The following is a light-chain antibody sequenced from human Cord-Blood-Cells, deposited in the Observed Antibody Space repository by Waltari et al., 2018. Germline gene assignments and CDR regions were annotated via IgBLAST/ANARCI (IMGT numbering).Light chain of an antibody. V-gene: IGLV1-40*01. J-gene: IGLJ3*02. CDR3: QSYDSSLSGSRV. CDR1: SPHIAAGLD. Sequence: QSALPQPPSVSGAPGPRVTISCTGSSPHIAAGLDVHWYQQLPGTAPKLLIYGNSNRPSGVPDRFSGSKSATSASLAITGLQAEDEADYYCQSYDSSLSGSRVFGGGTKLTVL. CDR2: GNS.